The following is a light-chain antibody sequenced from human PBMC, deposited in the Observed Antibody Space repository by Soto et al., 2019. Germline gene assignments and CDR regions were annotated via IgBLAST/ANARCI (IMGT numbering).Light chain of an antibody. CDR2: GAS. Sequence: EIVMTQSPATLSVSPGERATLSCRASQSVSSNLAWYQQKPGQAPRLLIYGASTRATGIPARFSGSGSGTDFTLTISRLEPEDFAVYYCQQYGSSLLWTFGQGNKVAIK. CDR3: QQYGSSLLWT. J-gene: IGKJ1*01. V-gene: IGKV3-15*01. CDR1: QSVSSN.